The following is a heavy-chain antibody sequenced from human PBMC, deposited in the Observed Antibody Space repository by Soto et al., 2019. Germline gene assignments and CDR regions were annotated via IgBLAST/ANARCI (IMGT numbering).Heavy chain of an antibody. Sequence: QVQLQESGPGLVKPSGTLSLTCAVSGGSIITSTWWSWVRQPPGKGLEWIGEIYHSGSTNYNPSLKRRASIVVAKSKNQLSLKLTSVTAADTAVYYGARTVTMFRGGNYYYYMDVWGQGTAVTVSS. V-gene: IGHV4-4*02. D-gene: IGHD3-10*01. CDR1: GGSIITSTW. CDR2: IYHSGST. CDR3: ARTVTMFRGGNYYYYMDV. J-gene: IGHJ6*03.